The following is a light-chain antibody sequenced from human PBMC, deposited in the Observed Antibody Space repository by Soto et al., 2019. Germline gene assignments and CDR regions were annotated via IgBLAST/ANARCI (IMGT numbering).Light chain of an antibody. J-gene: IGKJ3*01. CDR1: QSVGIN. CDR3: QHYSGWPL. Sequence: EIVLTQSPGTLSVSLGERATVSCRASQSVGINLAWYQQRPGQTPRLLIYDASTRATGVPARFSGSGSGTDVSLTVSSLQAEDCAVYYCQHYSGWPLFGPGTRV. V-gene: IGKV3-15*01. CDR2: DAS.